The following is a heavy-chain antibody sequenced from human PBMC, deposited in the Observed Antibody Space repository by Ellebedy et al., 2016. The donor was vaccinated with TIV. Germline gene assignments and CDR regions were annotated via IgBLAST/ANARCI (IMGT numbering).Heavy chain of an antibody. J-gene: IGHJ4*02. CDR3: ASMTYGSGTYFFDY. CDR2: IDYTWSP. V-gene: IGHV4-39*07. CDR1: GGSIMSSSYH. D-gene: IGHD3-10*01. Sequence: MPGGSLRLSCTVSGGSIMSSSYHWGWIRQPPGKGLEWVGSIDYTWSPYYNLSLKSPLTISVDTSKNQFSLQLNSVTAADTAVYYCASMTYGSGTYFFDYWGQGTLVTVSS.